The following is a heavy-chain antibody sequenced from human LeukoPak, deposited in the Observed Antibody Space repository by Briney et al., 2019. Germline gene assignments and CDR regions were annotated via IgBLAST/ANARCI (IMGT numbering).Heavy chain of an antibody. Sequence: ASVKVSCKASGYTFTSYGISWVRQAPGQRLEWMGWINAGNGNTKYSQKFQGRVTITRDTSASTAYMELSSLRSEDTAVYYCARYPRRTVYYFDYWGQGTLVTVSS. CDR1: GYTFTSYG. J-gene: IGHJ4*02. CDR2: INAGNGNT. CDR3: ARYPRRTVYYFDY. V-gene: IGHV1-3*01.